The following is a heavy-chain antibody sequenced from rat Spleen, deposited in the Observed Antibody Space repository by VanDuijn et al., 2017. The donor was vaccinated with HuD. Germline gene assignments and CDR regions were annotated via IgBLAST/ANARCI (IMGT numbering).Heavy chain of an antibody. V-gene: IGHV5-25*01. CDR3: ASLMYTPDYLGVMDV. CDR1: GFTFRNFD. Sequence: EVQLVESGGGLVQPGRSLKLSCEASGFTFRNFDMAWVRQAPTKGLEWVASISPSGVTYYRDSVKGRFTISRDNAESTLYLQMDSLRSEATATYYCASLMYTPDYLGVMDVWGQGASVTVSS. J-gene: IGHJ4*01. CDR2: ISPSGVT. D-gene: IGHD1-6*01.